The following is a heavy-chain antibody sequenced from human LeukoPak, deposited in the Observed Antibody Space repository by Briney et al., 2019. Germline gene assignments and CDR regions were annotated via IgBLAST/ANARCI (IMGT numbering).Heavy chain of an antibody. CDR1: GGSFSGYY. V-gene: IGHV4-34*01. Sequence: SETLSLTCAVYGGSFSGYYWGWIRQPPGKGLEWIGEINHSGSTNYNPSLKSRVTISVDTSKNQFSLKLSSVTAADTAVYYCARGSIYATEIHWGQGTLVTVSS. CDR2: INHSGST. CDR3: ARGSIYATEIH. J-gene: IGHJ4*02. D-gene: IGHD3-16*01.